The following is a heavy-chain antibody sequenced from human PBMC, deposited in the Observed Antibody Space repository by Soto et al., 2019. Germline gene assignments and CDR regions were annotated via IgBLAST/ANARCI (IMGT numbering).Heavy chain of an antibody. CDR3: ARVRPLGDYSSSWYDY. CDR2: ISAYNGNT. V-gene: IGHV1-18*01. D-gene: IGHD6-13*01. CDR1: GYTFTSYG. J-gene: IGHJ4*02. Sequence: QVPLVQSGAEVKKPGASVKVSCKASGYTFTSYGISWVRQAPGQGLEWMGWISAYNGNTNYAQKLQGRVTMTTDTSTSTAYMELRSLRSDDTAVYYCARVRPLGDYSSSWYDYWGQGTLVTVSS.